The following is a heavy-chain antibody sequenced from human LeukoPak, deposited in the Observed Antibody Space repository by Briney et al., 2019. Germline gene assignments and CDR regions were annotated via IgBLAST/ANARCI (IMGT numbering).Heavy chain of an antibody. J-gene: IGHJ4*02. Sequence: PGGSLRLSCAASGFTFSGYSMNWVRQAPGKGLEWVSYISPSSDAIHYADSVKGRFTISRDNAKNSLYLQMSSLRDEDTAVYYCARAAYASGPDYWGQGTLVTVSS. V-gene: IGHV3-48*02. CDR3: ARAAYASGPDY. CDR2: ISPSSDAI. D-gene: IGHD6-25*01. CDR1: GFTFSGYS.